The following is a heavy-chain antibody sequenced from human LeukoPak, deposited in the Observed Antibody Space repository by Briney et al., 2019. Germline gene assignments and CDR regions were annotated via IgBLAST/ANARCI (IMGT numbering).Heavy chain of an antibody. CDR1: GGSISSYY. Sequence: SETLSLTCTVSGGSISSYYWSWIRQPPGKGLEWIGYIYYSGSTNYNPSLKSRVTISVETSKNQFSLKLSSVTAADTAVYYCARVTYSGYVHYYYYYYMDVWGKGTTVTISS. V-gene: IGHV4-59*01. CDR2: IYYSGST. D-gene: IGHD5-12*01. CDR3: ARVTYSGYVHYYYYYYMDV. J-gene: IGHJ6*03.